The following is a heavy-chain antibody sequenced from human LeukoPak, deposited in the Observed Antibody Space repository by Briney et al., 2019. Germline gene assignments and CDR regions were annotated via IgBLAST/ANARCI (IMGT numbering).Heavy chain of an antibody. CDR3: ARVGYPVYIAAAGKGGVDY. D-gene: IGHD6-13*01. CDR1: GYTFTSYY. J-gene: IGHJ4*02. CDR2: INPSGGST. V-gene: IGHV1-46*01. Sequence: ASVKVSCKASGYTFTSYYMHWVRQAPGQGLEWMGIINPSGGSTSYAQKFQGRVTMTRDTSTSTVYMELSSLRSEDTAVYYCARVGYPVYIAAAGKGGVDYWGQGTLVTVSS.